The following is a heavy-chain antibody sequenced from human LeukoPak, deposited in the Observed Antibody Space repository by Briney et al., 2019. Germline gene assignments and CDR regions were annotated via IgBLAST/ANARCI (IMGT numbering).Heavy chain of an antibody. J-gene: IGHJ6*03. D-gene: IGHD2-2*01. V-gene: IGHV1-46*01. Sequence: ASVKVSCKASGYTFTSYYMHWVRQAPGQGLEWMGIINPSGGSTSYAQKFQGRVTMTRDTSTSTVYMELSSLRSEDTAVYYCARVGCSSTNCYGNYYMDVWGKGTTVTVS. CDR1: GYTFTSYY. CDR3: ARVGCSSTNCYGNYYMDV. CDR2: INPSGGST.